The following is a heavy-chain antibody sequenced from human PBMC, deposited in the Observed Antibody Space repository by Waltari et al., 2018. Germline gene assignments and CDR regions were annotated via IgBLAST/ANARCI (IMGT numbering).Heavy chain of an antibody. J-gene: IGHJ5*02. CDR2: ISAFNGKT. Sequence: QVQLLQSGAEVKKPGASVKVSCKASGDTFTRYSFSWVRQAPGQGLEWMGWISAFNGKTDYAQKFQGRVTMTRDTSTSTVYMDLTSLRSDDTAVYYCVRVSFRGIIRYGWFDPWGQGTLVTVSS. CDR3: VRVSFRGIIRYGWFDP. V-gene: IGHV1-18*01. D-gene: IGHD3-10*01. CDR1: GDTFTRYS.